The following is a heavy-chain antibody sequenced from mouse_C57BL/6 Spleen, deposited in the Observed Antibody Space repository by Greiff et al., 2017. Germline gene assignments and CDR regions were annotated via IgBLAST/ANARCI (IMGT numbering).Heavy chain of an antibody. J-gene: IGHJ1*03. D-gene: IGHD1-1*01. CDR2: LDPSDSYT. V-gene: IGHV1-69*01. CDR3: ARITTVVVTEYFDV. CDR1: GYTFTSYW. Sequence: QVQLQQPGAELVMPGASVKLSCKASGYTFTSYWMHWVKQRPGQGLEWIGELDPSDSYTNYNQKFKGKSTLTVDKSSSTAYMQLSSLTSEDSAVYYCARITTVVVTEYFDVWGTGTTVTVSS.